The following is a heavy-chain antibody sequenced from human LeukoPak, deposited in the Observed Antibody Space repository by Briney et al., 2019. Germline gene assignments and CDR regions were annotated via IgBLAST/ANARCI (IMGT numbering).Heavy chain of an antibody. V-gene: IGHV4-59*01. J-gene: IGHJ4*02. CDR3: ARSMTMVLYFDY. CDR1: GGSISSYY. Sequence: SETLSLTCTVSGGSISSYYWSWIRQPPGKGLEWIGYIYYSGSTNYNPSLKSRVTISVDTSKNQFSLKLSSVTAADTAVYYCARSMTMVLYFDYWGQGTLVTVSS. CDR2: IYYSGST. D-gene: IGHD4/OR15-4a*01.